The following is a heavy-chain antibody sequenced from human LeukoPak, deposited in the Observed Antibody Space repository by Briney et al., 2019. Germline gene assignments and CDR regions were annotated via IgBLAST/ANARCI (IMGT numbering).Heavy chain of an antibody. J-gene: IGHJ3*02. V-gene: IGHV4-59*01. D-gene: IGHD3-9*01. CDR2: IYYSGST. Sequence: SETLSLTCTVSGGSISSYYWSWIRQPPGKGLEWIGYIYYSGSTNYNPSLKSRVTISVDTSKNQFSLKLSSVTAADTAVYYCASSYYDILTGYSDAFDIWGQGTMVTVSS. CDR1: GGSISSYY. CDR3: ASSYYDILTGYSDAFDI.